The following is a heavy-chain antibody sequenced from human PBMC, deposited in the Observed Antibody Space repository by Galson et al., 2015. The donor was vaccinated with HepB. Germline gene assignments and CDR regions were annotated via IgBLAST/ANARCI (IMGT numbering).Heavy chain of an antibody. CDR3: ARGSTEDITLLVGTTSVGWFDP. CDR2: ISATSSYV. V-gene: IGHV3-21*01. D-gene: IGHD3-3*01. J-gene: IGHJ5*02. Sequence: SLRLSCAASGFTFSRHSMNWIRQAPGKGLEWVSSISATSSYVHYADSMRDRFTITRDNAKNSRFLRMTSLRVEDTAVYYCARGSTEDITLLVGTTSVGWFDPWGQGTLVTVSP. CDR1: GFTFSRHS.